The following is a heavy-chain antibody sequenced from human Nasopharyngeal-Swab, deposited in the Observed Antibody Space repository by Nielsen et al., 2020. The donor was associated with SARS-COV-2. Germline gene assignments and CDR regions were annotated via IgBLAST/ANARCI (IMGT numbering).Heavy chain of an antibody. CDR2: INHSGST. Sequence: SETLSLTCAVSGGSFSGYYWSWIRQPPGKGLEWIGEINHSGSTNYNPAPKSRVTISVDTYKKQFSLKLSSVTAADTAVYYCARGRRGYSYVSWGQGTLVTVSS. CDR3: ARGRRGYSYVS. CDR1: GGSFSGYY. J-gene: IGHJ5*02. V-gene: IGHV4-34*01. D-gene: IGHD5-18*01.